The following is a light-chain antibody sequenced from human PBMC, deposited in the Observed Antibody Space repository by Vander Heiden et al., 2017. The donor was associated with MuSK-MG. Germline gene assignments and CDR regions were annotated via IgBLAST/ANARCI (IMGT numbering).Light chain of an antibody. CDR2: EVT. V-gene: IGLV2-8*01. CDR1: SSDVGRYNY. CDR3: STYAGSNRRYV. J-gene: IGLJ1*01. Sequence: QSALTQPHSASGSPGQSVTISCTGTSSDVGRYNYGAWYQQYPGKPPKLLIYEVTKRPSGVPDRFSGSKSGNTASLTVSGLQAEDEADYYCSTYAGSNRRYVFGTGTKVTVL.